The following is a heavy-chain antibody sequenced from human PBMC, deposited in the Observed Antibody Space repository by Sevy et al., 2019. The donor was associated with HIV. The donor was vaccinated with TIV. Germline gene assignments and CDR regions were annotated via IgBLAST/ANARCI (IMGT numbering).Heavy chain of an antibody. CDR3: ARGVGNSYGYDPDY. J-gene: IGHJ4*02. D-gene: IGHD5-18*01. CDR2: INHSGST. CDR1: RGSFTGYY. Sequence: SETLSLTCAVYRGSFTGYYWSWIRQPPGKGLEWIGEINHSGSTTYNPSLKSRLTISVDTSKNQFSLRLTSVTAADTAVYYCARGVGNSYGYDPDYWGQGTLVTVSS. V-gene: IGHV4-34*01.